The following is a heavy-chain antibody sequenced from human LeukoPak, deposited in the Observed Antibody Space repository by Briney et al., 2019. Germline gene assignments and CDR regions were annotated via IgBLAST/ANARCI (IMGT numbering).Heavy chain of an antibody. D-gene: IGHD3-16*01. J-gene: IGHJ4*02. CDR1: GGSISSYY. CDR2: IYYSGST. V-gene: IGHV4-59*08. CDR3: ARHGGRTFDY. Sequence: PSETLSLTCTVSGGSISSYYWSWIRQPPGKGLEWIGYIYYSGSTNYNPSLKSRVTISVDTSKNQFSLKLSSVTAADTAVYYCARHGGRTFDYWGQGTLVTVSS.